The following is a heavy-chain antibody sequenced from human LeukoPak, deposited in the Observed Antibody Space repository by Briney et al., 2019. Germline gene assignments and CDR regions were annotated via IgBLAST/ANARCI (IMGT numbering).Heavy chain of an antibody. V-gene: IGHV4-34*01. CDR1: GGSFSGYY. CDR2: INHSGST. CDR3: ARGYYYDSSGYEEDAFDI. Sequence: SETLSLTCAVYGGSFSGYYWSWIRQPPGKGLEWIGEINHSGSTNYNPSLKSRVTISVDTSKNQFSLKLSSVTAADTAVYYCARGYYYDSSGYEEDAFDIWGQGTMVTVSS. J-gene: IGHJ3*02. D-gene: IGHD3-22*01.